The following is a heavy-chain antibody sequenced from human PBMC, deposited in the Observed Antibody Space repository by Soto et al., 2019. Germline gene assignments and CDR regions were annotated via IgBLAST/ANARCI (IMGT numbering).Heavy chain of an antibody. J-gene: IGHJ2*01. CDR1: GFTFSSVS. V-gene: IGHV3-30-3*01. CDR2: ISYDGSSK. CDR3: ASSIAGCGDQCFLYSCPTPLSSDL. D-gene: IGHD2-15*01. Sequence: GGSLRLSCVASGFTFSSVSLHWFRQAPGKGLEWLALISYDGSSKYNADSVKGRFTISRENSNNTLYLQLSSLRPEDTAVYYCASSIAGCGDQCFLYSCPTPLSSDL.